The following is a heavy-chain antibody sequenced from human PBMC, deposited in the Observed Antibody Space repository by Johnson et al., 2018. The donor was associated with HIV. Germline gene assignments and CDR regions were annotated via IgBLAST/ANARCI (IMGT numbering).Heavy chain of an antibody. Sequence: QVQLVESGGGVVQPGRSLRLYCAASGFTFSSYAMHWVRQAPGTGLECVAVISYDGSNKYYADSVKGRFTISRDNAKNSLYLQMNSLRAEDTAVYYCARPYGDYVYGAFDVWGPGTMVTVSS. D-gene: IGHD4-17*01. CDR2: ISYDGSNK. V-gene: IGHV3-30*04. CDR1: GFTFSSYA. J-gene: IGHJ3*01. CDR3: ARPYGDYVYGAFDV.